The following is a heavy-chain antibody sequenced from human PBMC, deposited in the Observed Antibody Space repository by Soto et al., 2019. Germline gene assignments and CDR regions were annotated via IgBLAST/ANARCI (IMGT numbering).Heavy chain of an antibody. CDR1: GYTFTSYG. Sequence: QVQLVQSGAEVKKPGASVKVSCKASGYTFTSYGISWVRQAPGQGLEWMGWISAYNGNTNYAQKPQXXXPXXTDTSTSTAYMELRSLRSDDTAVYYCARDAPPEDYWGQGPLVTVSS. CDR2: ISAYNGNT. CDR3: ARDAPPEDY. J-gene: IGHJ4*02. V-gene: IGHV1-18*01.